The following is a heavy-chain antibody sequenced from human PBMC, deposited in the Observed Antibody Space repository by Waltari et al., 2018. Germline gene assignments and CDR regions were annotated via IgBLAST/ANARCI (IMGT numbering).Heavy chain of an antibody. D-gene: IGHD2-21*01. CDR2: IRTKTEGATT. CDR3: TTGAYCSGDCYSAQFDY. J-gene: IGHJ4*02. Sequence: EVQLVESGGGLVKPGGSLRLSCAASGVTFSHAWMTWVRQAPGKGLEWVGRIRTKTEGATTDYTAPVKGRFTISRDDSENTLYLQMNSLKIEDTAVYYCTTGAYCSGDCYSAQFDYWGQGTLVTVSS. V-gene: IGHV3-15*01. CDR1: GVTFSHAW.